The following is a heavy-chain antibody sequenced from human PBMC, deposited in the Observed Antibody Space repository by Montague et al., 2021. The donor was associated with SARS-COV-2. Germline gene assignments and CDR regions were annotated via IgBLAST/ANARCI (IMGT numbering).Heavy chain of an antibody. CDR1: GGSISYDGYC. CDR3: ARYLGGIDV. J-gene: IGHJ6*02. D-gene: IGHD3-10*01. CDR2: IDKSGTT. V-gene: IGHV4-31*03. Sequence: TLSLTCTVSGGSISYDGYCWNWIRQHTGMGLEWLGYIDKSGTTQSNPSLKSRVSLSVDTSKNQFALNLRSATAADTALYYWARYLGGIDVWGQGTTVIVSS.